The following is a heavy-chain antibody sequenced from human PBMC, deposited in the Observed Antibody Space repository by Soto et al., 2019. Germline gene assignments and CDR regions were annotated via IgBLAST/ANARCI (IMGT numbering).Heavy chain of an antibody. D-gene: IGHD3-16*01. CDR2: TLPPFGTA. Sequence: QVQLVQSGAEVKKPGSSVKVSCKASGGPFSSSAISWVRQAPGQGLEWMGRTLPPFGTAASADKFRGRVTITADESTNTLYMEQSSLRYEDTDIYYCARGTRITLGVMMGWGQGTLVTVSS. J-gene: IGHJ4*02. CDR3: ARGTRITLGVMMG. V-gene: IGHV1-69*01. CDR1: GGPFSSSA.